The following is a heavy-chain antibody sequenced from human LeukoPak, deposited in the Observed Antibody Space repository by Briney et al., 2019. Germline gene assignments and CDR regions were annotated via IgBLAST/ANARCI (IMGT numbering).Heavy chain of an antibody. J-gene: IGHJ3*02. Sequence: SQTLSLTCAISGDSVSSNSTAWNWIRQSPSRGLEWLGRTYYRSKWYNDYAVSVKSRITTNPDTSKNQFSLQLNSVTPEDTAVYYCARGDCSGGICYSDSAFDIWGQGTMVTVSS. CDR2: TYYRSKWYN. CDR3: ARGDCSGGICYSDSAFDI. D-gene: IGHD2-15*01. V-gene: IGHV6-1*01. CDR1: GDSVSSNSTA.